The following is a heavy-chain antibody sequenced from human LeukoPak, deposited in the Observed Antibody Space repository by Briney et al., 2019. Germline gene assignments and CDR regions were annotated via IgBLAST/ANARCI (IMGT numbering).Heavy chain of an antibody. CDR3: ARAGYAISAFHSDF. CDR2: IYTTGRT. CDR1: GVSISSYW. J-gene: IGHJ4*02. D-gene: IGHD5-12*01. V-gene: IGHV4-4*07. Sequence: PSETLSLTCDVSGVSISSYWWRWVRNPAGKGLEWIGRIYTTGRTNYSPSFQSPVTMSIDMSKNHFTLTLRSVTAADTTVYYCARAGYAISAFHSDFWGQGAPGTVSS.